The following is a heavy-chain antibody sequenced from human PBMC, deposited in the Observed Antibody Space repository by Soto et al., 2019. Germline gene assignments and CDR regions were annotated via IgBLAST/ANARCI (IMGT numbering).Heavy chain of an antibody. J-gene: IGHJ4*02. V-gene: IGHV3-33*01. Sequence: GGSLRLSCAASGFTFSSYGMHWVRQAPGKGLEWVAVIWYDGSNKYYADSVKGRFTISRDNSKNTLYLQMNSLRAEDTAVYYCARDYGEIVGATNDYWGQGTLVTVSS. CDR1: GFTFSSYG. CDR3: ARDYGEIVGATNDY. CDR2: IWYDGSNK. D-gene: IGHD1-26*01.